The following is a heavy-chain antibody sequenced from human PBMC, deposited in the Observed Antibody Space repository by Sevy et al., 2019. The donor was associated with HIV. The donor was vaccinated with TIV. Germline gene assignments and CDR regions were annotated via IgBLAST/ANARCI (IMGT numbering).Heavy chain of an antibody. J-gene: IGHJ4*02. CDR1: GGSISSGLYS. Sequence: SETLSLTCAVSGGSISSGLYSWNWIRQPPGRGLEWIGYIYHTGNTYYNPSLKTRVTISVDRSKNQFSLRLTSVTAADTAVYYCARDSGDYPYYFDRWGQGTLVTVSS. V-gene: IGHV4-30-2*01. D-gene: IGHD4-17*01. CDR3: ARDSGDYPYYFDR. CDR2: IYHTGNT.